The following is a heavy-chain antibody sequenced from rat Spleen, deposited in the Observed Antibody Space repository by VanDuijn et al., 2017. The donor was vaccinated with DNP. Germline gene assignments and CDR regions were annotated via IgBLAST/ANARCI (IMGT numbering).Heavy chain of an antibody. D-gene: IGHD1-10*01. V-gene: IGHV5S13*01. Sequence: EVQLVESWGGLVQPGRSLKLSCAASGFTFSNYGMAWVRQAPTKGLEWVASITSSGGSTYYPDSVKGRFTISRDNAKDTLYRQMNSLRSEDTDTYYSARDRITSFDYWGQGVMVTVSS. CDR2: ITSSGGST. CDR3: ARDRITSFDY. CDR1: GFTFSNYG. J-gene: IGHJ2*01.